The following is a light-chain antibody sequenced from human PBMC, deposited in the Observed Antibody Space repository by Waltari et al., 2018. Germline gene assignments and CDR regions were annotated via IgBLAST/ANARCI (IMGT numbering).Light chain of an antibody. Sequence: QSALTQPRSVSGSPGQSVTVSCTGTSNDVGGSRYVSWYQQHPNPAPKLIIYDVNKRPSGVPDRFSGSKSGNTASLTISGLQAEDDADYFCSSYASSYTYVFGTGTKVTVL. CDR3: SSYASSYTYV. CDR2: DVN. V-gene: IGLV2-11*01. CDR1: SNDVGGSRY. J-gene: IGLJ1*01.